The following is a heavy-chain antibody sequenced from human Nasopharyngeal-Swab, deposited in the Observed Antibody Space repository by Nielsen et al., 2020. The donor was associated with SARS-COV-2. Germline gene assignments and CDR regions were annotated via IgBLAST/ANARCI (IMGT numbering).Heavy chain of an antibody. V-gene: IGHV4-4*02. J-gene: IGHJ6*02. D-gene: IGHD3-3*01. CDR2: IYHSGST. CDR1: GGSISSRNW. CDR3: ARVVRIRFLEWSRYYGMDV. Sequence: GALRLSCAVSGGSISSRNWGSWVRQPPGKGLEGMGEIYHSGSTTYNPSLKSRVTISVDKSKNQFSLKLSSVTAADTAVYYCARVVRIRFLEWSRYYGMDVWGQGTTVTVS.